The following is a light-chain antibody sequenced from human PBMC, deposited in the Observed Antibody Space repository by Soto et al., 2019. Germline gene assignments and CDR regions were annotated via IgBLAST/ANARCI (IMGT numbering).Light chain of an antibody. J-gene: IGKJ4*01. V-gene: IGKV1-9*01. CDR3: QQVNSYPRT. CDR2: EES. CDR1: QAITNN. Sequence: DIPLTQSPSSLSASVGDRVTITCRASQAITNNLAWYQQKPGNPPKLLIYEESTLHSGVPSRFSGRKVGTQFILTIDSLQPEDFATYYCQQVNSYPRTFGGGTKVEIK.